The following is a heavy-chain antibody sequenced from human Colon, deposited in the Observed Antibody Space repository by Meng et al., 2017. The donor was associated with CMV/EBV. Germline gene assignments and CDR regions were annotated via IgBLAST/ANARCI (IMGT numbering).Heavy chain of an antibody. D-gene: IGHD5-24*01. CDR3: ARDRSDVYRYLDS. CDR1: GFIFSNYP. CDR2: ISFDGGDT. V-gene: IGHV3-30*04. Sequence: GGSLRLSCAASGFIFSNYPIHWVRQAPGKGLEWVAVISFDGGDTYYADSVKGRFTISRDDSKNTLFLQMNSLRAEDTAVYYCARDRSDVYRYLDSWGQGTLVTSPQ. J-gene: IGHJ5*01.